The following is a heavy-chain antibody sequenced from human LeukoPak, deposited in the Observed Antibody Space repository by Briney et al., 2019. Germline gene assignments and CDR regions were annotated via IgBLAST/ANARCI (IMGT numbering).Heavy chain of an antibody. CDR1: GFAFRGNY. J-gene: IGHJ4*02. CDR2: IYSTFDT. CDR3: ASHGGQSSAPFIDF. Sequence: GGSLRLSCVASGFAFRGNYMSWVRQAPGGGLEWVSLIYSTFDTSYTDSVRGRFTISRDNSKNTVYLQMNSLRVEDTAVYYCASHGGQSSAPFIDFWGQGTLVTVSS. V-gene: IGHV3-66*04. D-gene: IGHD3-10*01.